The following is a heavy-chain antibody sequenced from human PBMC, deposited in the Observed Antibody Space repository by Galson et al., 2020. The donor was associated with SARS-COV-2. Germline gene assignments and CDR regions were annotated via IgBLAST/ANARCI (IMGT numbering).Heavy chain of an antibody. Sequence: ESLKISCASSGFTFSSYTMNWVRQAPVKGLELVAYIRSSSGTIYYADSVKGRFTISRDNAKNSLYLPLNSLRVEDTAVYYCARERLEYWGQGTLVTVSS. CDR2: IRSSSGTI. CDR3: ARERLEY. J-gene: IGHJ4*02. D-gene: IGHD1-1*01. CDR1: GFTFSSYT. V-gene: IGHV3-48*04.